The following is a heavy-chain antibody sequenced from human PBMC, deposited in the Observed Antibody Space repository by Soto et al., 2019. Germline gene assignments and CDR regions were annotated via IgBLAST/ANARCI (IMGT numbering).Heavy chain of an antibody. CDR2: VNPNNGDT. V-gene: IGHV1-8*01. CDR3: AKVSRKGSAIDFDY. CDR1: GYTFSNYD. D-gene: IGHD3-10*01. Sequence: QVQLVQSGAELKKPGASVKVSCKASGYTFSNYDMNWVRQATGQGPEWIGWVNPNNGDTGYAQKFQGRVTLTTDISTPTAYMELTSLRSEDTAIYYCAKVSRKGSAIDFDYWGQGTVITVSS. J-gene: IGHJ4*02.